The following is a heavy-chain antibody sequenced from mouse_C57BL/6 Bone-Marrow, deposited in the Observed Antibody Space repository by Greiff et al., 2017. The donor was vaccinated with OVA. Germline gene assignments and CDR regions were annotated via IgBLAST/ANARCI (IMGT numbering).Heavy chain of an antibody. V-gene: IGHV5-12*01. CDR1: GYTFSDYY. Sequence: EVQRVEPGGGLVQPGGSLKLSCAASGYTFSDYYMYWVSQTPEKRLEWVAYISNGGGSTYYNDTVKGRSTLTRDNAKNTLYMQISRLKSEDTAMYYCARHAMDYWGQGTAVTVSS. J-gene: IGHJ4*01. CDR3: ARHAMDY. CDR2: ISNGGGST.